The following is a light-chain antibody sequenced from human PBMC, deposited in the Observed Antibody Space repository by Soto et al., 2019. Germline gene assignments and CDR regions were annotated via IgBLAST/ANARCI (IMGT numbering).Light chain of an antibody. CDR2: GAS. Sequence: IVLTQSPCTLSLSPGERATLSCRASQSVSSSYLAWYQQKNGQAPRLFIYGASSRATGIPDRFSGSGYGTDFTLTISRLETEDFAVYYCQQYISSPLTFGQGTKVDIK. V-gene: IGKV3-20*01. J-gene: IGKJ1*01. CDR1: QSVSSSY. CDR3: QQYISSPLT.